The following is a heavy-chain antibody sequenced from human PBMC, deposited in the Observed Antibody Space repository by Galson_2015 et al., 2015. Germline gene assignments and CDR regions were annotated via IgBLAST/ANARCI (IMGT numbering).Heavy chain of an antibody. J-gene: IGHJ2*01. V-gene: IGHV5-51*01. Sequence: QSGAEVKKPGESLKISCKGSGYSFTSYWIGWVRQMPGKGLEWMGIIYPGDSDTRYSPSFQGQVTISADKSITTAYLQWSSLKASDTAMYYCARGYYGSGSYSNWYFDLWGRGTLVTVPS. CDR1: GYSFTSYW. CDR3: ARGYYGSGSYSNWYFDL. D-gene: IGHD3-10*01. CDR2: IYPGDSDT.